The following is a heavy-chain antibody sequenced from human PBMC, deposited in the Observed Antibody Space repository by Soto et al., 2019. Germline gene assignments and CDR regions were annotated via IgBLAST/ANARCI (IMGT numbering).Heavy chain of an antibody. Sequence: SETLSLTCAVYGGSFSGYYCSWIRQPPGKGLEWIGEINHSGSTNYNPSLKSRVTISVDTSKNQFSLKLSSVTAADTAVYYCARVEATTSSYYYYYYGMDVWGQGTTVTVSS. D-gene: IGHD1-26*01. V-gene: IGHV4-34*01. CDR1: GGSFSGYY. CDR3: ARVEATTSSYYYYYYGMDV. J-gene: IGHJ6*02. CDR2: INHSGST.